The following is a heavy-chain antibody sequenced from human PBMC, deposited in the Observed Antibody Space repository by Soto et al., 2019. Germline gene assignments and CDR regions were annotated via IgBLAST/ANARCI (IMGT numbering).Heavy chain of an antibody. V-gene: IGHV3-23*01. Sequence: EVQLLDSGGGLVQPGGSLRLSCAASGFTFSNYAMSWVRQAPGEGLEWVSTISGSGGSTYFAGSVKGRFTISRDNSKNTLYMQMNSLRAEDTAVYYCAKDRISIFGVVTKNDAFDIWGQGTMVTVSS. CDR1: GFTFSNYA. D-gene: IGHD3-3*01. CDR3: AKDRISIFGVVTKNDAFDI. CDR2: ISGSGGST. J-gene: IGHJ3*02.